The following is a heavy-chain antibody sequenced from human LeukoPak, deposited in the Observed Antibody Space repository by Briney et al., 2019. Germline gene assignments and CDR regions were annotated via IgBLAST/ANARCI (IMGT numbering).Heavy chain of an antibody. J-gene: IGHJ6*04. Sequence: PGGSLRLSCAASGFTFSSYWMSWVRQAPGKGLEWVANIKQDGSEKYYVDSVKGRFTISRDNAKNSLYLQMNSLRAEDTAVYYCAKDLLPIMITFGGGIEFGGKGTTVTVSS. CDR3: AKDLLPIMITFGGGIEF. CDR1: GFTFSSYW. D-gene: IGHD3-16*01. V-gene: IGHV3-7*01. CDR2: IKQDGSEK.